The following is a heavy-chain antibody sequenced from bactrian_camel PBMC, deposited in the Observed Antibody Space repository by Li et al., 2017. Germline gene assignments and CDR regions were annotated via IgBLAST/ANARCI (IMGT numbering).Heavy chain of an antibody. J-gene: IGHJ4*01. V-gene: IGHV3S40*01. D-gene: IGHD4*01. CDR2: IYSGGGST. Sequence: DVQLVESGGGSVQAGGSLRLSCAASGYSYSSNCMGWFRQAPGKEREEVAAIYSGGGSTYYADSVKGRFTISLDNAANTVYLQMNSLKPEDTAMYYCAEDLAISCHTGDFAYVGQGTQV. CDR1: GYSYSSNC.